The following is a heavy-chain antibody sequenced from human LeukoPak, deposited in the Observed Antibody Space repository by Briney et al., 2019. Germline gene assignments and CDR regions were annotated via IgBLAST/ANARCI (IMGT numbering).Heavy chain of an antibody. D-gene: IGHD3-22*01. CDR1: GFTFSSYA. Sequence: GGSLRLSCAASGFTFSSYAMHWVRQAPGKGLEWVAVISYDGSNKYYADSVKGRFTISRDNSKNTLYLQMNSLRAEDTAVYYCARDQGYDSSGYLITDAFDIWGQGTMVTVSS. CDR2: ISYDGSNK. CDR3: ARDQGYDSSGYLITDAFDI. V-gene: IGHV3-30*19. J-gene: IGHJ3*02.